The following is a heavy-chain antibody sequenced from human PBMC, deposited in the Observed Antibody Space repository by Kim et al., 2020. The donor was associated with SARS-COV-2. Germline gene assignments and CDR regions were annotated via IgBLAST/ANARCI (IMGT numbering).Heavy chain of an antibody. CDR1: GGSISSYY. CDR3: ARDPTYGDYVYWFDP. V-gene: IGHV4-4*07. CDR2: IYTSGST. D-gene: IGHD4-17*01. Sequence: SETLSLTCTVSGGSISSYYWSWIRQPAGKGLEWIGRIYTSGSTNYNPSLKSRVTMSVDTSKNQFSLKLSSVTAAGTAVYYCARDPTYGDYVYWFDPWGQGTLVTVSS. J-gene: IGHJ5*02.